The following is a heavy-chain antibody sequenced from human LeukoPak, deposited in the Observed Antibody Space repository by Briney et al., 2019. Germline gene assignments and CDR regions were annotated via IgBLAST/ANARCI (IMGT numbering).Heavy chain of an antibody. CDR3: ARIGYDNPAS. CDR2: IYYSGST. D-gene: IGHD3-22*01. CDR1: GGSISSSSYY. Sequence: SETLSLTCTVSGGSISSSSYYWGWIRQPPGKGLEWIGSIYYSGSTYYNPSLKSRVTISVDTSKNQFSLKLSSVTAADTAVYYCARIGYDNPASWGQGTLVTVSS. V-gene: IGHV4-39*07. J-gene: IGHJ4*02.